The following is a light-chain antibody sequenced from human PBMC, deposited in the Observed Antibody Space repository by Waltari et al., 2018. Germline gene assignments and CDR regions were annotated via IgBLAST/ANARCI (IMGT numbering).Light chain of an antibody. CDR2: WAS. CDR3: HQGTTWPRT. V-gene: IGKV4-1*01. J-gene: IGKJ2*01. CDR1: QSVLYTSYNKNF. Sequence: DIVMTQSPDSLAVSLGERATLNRKSSQSVLYTSYNKNFLAWYQQKPGQPPKLLIYWASTRESGVPDRFSGSGSGTDFTLTISSLEPEDVGLYYCHQGTTWPRTFGQGTKLEI.